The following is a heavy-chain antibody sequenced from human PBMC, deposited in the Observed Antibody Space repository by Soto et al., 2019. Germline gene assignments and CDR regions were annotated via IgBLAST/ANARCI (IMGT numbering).Heavy chain of an antibody. J-gene: IGHJ6*02. CDR2: IIPIFGTA. D-gene: IGHD3-9*01. V-gene: IGHV1-69*13. CDR1: GGTFSSYA. CDR3: ARSGILTGYYVYYYGMDV. Sequence: SVKVSCKASGGTFSSYAISWVRQAPGQGLEWMGGIIPIFGTANYAQKFQGRVTITADESTSTAYMELSSLRSEDTAVYYCARSGILTGYYVYYYGMDVWGQGPTVTVSS.